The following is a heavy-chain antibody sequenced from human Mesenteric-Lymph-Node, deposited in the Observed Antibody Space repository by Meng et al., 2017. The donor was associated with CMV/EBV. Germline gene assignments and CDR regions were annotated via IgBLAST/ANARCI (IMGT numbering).Heavy chain of an antibody. CDR3: ARALVDYYYYGMDV. D-gene: IGHD6-13*01. J-gene: IGHJ6*02. CDR1: GFTFDDYA. CDR2: ISWNSDKV. Sequence: SLKISCAASGFTFDDYAMHWVRQAPGKGLEWVAGISWNSDKVGYADSVKGRFTISRDNAKNSLYLQMNSLRAEDTALYYCARALVDYYYYGMDVWGQGTTVTVSS. V-gene: IGHV3-9*01.